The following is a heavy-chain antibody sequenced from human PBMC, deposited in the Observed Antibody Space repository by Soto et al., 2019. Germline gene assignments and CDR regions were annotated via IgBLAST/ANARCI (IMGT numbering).Heavy chain of an antibody. Sequence: GASVKVSCKVSGYTLTELSMHWVRQAPGKGLEWMGGFDPEDGETIYAQKIQGRVNMTEDTSTDTAYIEKSSLRSEDTALYYCATAQDGYKASAPIDYYYYGMDVWGQGTTVTVSS. J-gene: IGHJ6*02. V-gene: IGHV1-24*01. CDR2: FDPEDGET. CDR1: GYTLTELS. D-gene: IGHD5-12*01. CDR3: ATAQDGYKASAPIDYYYYGMDV.